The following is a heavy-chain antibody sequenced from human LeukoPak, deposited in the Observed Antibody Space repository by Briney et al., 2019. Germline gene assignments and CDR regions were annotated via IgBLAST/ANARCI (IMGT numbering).Heavy chain of an antibody. CDR3: ARQRVTTGALDI. D-gene: IGHD4-17*01. CDR2: ISISSSTL. J-gene: IGHJ3*02. V-gene: IGHV3-48*02. CDR1: GFTFSTYS. Sequence: GGSLILSCAASGFTFSTYSMNWVRQTPGKGLEWVSYISISSSTLYYADSVQGRFTISRDNAKNSLFLQMNSLRDEDTAVYYCARQRVTTGALDIWGQGTMVTVSS.